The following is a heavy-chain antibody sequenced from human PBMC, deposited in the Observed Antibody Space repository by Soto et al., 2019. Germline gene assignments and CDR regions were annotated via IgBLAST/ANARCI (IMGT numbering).Heavy chain of an antibody. CDR3: ARDKEHCSGGSCYSPEYFDY. D-gene: IGHD2-15*01. V-gene: IGHV1-18*01. CDR2: ISAYNGNT. CDR1: GYTFTSYG. J-gene: IGHJ4*02. Sequence: QVQLVQSGAEVKKPGASVKVSCKASGYTFTSYGISWVRQAPGQGHEWMGWISAYNGNTNYAQKRQGRVTMTTDTATSTAYMELRSLRSDDTAVYYCARDKEHCSGGSCYSPEYFDYWGQGTLVTVSS.